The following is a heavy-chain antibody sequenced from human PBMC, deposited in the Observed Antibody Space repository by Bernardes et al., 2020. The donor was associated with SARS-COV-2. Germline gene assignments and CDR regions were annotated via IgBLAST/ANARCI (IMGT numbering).Heavy chain of an antibody. V-gene: IGHV3-23*01. D-gene: IGHD5-18*01. J-gene: IGHJ4*02. Sequence: RRSLRLSCAAYGFTSSSNVMGCARQDPGKGLEWVLDISGSGSSTYYADSVKGRFTITRDNSKNTLYLQLNSLRAEDTAVYYCAKDRRGYSYGSDYWGQGTLVTVSS. CDR3: AKDRRGYSYGSDY. CDR1: GFTSSSNV. CDR2: ISGSGSST.